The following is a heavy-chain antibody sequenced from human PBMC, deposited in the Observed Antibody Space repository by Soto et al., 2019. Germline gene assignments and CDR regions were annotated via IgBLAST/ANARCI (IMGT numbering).Heavy chain of an antibody. Sequence: PSETLSLTCTVSGGSISLDNYYWSWIRQPPGKGLEWIGYIYYSGSTYYNPSLKSRVTISVDTSKNQFSLKLSSVTAADTAVYYCARDSLLWFGGDYYYYGMDVWGQGTTVTVSS. V-gene: IGHV4-30-4*01. CDR1: GGSISLDNYY. J-gene: IGHJ6*02. CDR2: IYYSGST. D-gene: IGHD3-10*01. CDR3: ARDSLLWFGGDYYYYGMDV.